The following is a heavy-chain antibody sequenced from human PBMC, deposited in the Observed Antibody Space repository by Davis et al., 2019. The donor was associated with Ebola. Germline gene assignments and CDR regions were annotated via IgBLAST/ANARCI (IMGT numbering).Heavy chain of an antibody. V-gene: IGHV3-21*01. J-gene: IGHJ4*02. Sequence: GGSLRLSCAASGFTFSSYSMNWVRQAPGKGLEWVSSISSSSSYIYYADSVKGRFTISRDNAKNSLYLQMNSLRAGDTAVYYCARGSSFVVWYWGQGTLVTVSS. CDR1: GFTFSSYS. D-gene: IGHD3-16*01. CDR2: ISSSSSYI. CDR3: ARGSSFVVWY.